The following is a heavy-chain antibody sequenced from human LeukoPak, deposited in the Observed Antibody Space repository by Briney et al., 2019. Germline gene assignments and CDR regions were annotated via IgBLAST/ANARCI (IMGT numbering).Heavy chain of an antibody. CDR3: AKEMRLTRDAFDI. J-gene: IGHJ3*02. V-gene: IGHV3-23*01. CDR2: ISGSGGSI. CDR1: GFTFSSYA. D-gene: IGHD4-23*01. Sequence: GGSLRLSCAAFGFTFSSYAMSWVRQAPGKGLEWVSAISGSGGSIGYADSVKGRFTISRDNAKNSLYLQMNSLRAEDMALYYCAKEMRLTRDAFDIWGQGTMVTVSS.